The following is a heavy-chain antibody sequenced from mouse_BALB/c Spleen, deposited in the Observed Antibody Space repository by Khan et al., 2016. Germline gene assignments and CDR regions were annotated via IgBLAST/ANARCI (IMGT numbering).Heavy chain of an antibody. D-gene: IGHD1-1*01. Sequence: EVKLLESGGGLVQPGGSLKLSCAASGFDFSRYWMSWVRQAPGKGLEWIGEINPDSSTINYTPSLKDKIIISRDNGKNTLQLQMSKVRSEDTALYYCARAGYYGYLAYWGQGTLVTVSA. CDR1: GFDFSRYW. J-gene: IGHJ3*01. V-gene: IGHV4-1*02. CDR3: ARAGYYGYLAY. CDR2: INPDSSTI.